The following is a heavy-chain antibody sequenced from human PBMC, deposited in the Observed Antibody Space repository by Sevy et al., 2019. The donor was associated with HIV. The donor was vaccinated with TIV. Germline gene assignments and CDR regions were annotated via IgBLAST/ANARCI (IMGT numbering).Heavy chain of an antibody. CDR3: AKDRRYGDIGLFDY. J-gene: IGHJ4*02. Sequence: GGSLRLSCAASGFTFSSYAMSWVRQAPGKGLEWVSVFSSSGGNTYYADSVKDRFTISRDNSKNTLYLQMNSLRAEDTAVYYCAKDRRYGDIGLFDYWGQGTLVTVSS. CDR1: GFTFSSYA. D-gene: IGHD4-17*01. V-gene: IGHV3-23*01. CDR2: FSSSGGNT.